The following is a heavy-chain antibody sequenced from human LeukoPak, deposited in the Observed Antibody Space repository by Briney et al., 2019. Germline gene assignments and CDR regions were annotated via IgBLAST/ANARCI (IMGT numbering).Heavy chain of an antibody. Sequence: PGGSLRLSCAASGFTFSRYEMNSVRQAPGKGLGGVSYISSSGSTIYYADSVKGRFTISRDNAKNSLYLQMNSLRAEDTAVYYCAELGITMIGGVWGKGTTVTISS. CDR2: ISSSGSTI. CDR1: GFTFSRYE. J-gene: IGHJ6*04. D-gene: IGHD3-10*02. V-gene: IGHV3-48*03. CDR3: AELGITMIGGV.